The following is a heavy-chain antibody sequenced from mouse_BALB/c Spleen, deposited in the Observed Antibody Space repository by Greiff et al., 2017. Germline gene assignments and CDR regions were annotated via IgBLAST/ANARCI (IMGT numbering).Heavy chain of an antibody. J-gene: IGHJ3*01. Sequence: QVQLKESGAELVRPGSSVKISCKASGYAFSSYWMNWVKQRPGQGLEWIGQIYPGDGDTNYNGKFKGKATLTADKSSSTAYMQLSSLTSEDSAVYFCARYLYYGSSSFAYWGQGTLVTVSA. V-gene: IGHV1-80*01. CDR2: IYPGDGDT. CDR1: GYAFSSYW. CDR3: ARYLYYGSSSFAY. D-gene: IGHD1-1*01.